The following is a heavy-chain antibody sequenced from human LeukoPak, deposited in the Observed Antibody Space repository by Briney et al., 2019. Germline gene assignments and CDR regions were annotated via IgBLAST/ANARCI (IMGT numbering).Heavy chain of an antibody. D-gene: IGHD6-13*01. V-gene: IGHV1-8*02. CDR3: ARGLGPYSTTWYPPLRY. CDR1: GGTFSSYA. CDR2: MNPNSGDT. J-gene: IGHJ4*02. Sequence: GASVKVSCKASGGTFSSYAISWVRQATGQGLEWMGWMNPNSGDTGYAQKFQGRVTMTRDTSISTAYMELSSLRSEDTAVYYCARGLGPYSTTWYPPLRYWGQGTLVTVSS.